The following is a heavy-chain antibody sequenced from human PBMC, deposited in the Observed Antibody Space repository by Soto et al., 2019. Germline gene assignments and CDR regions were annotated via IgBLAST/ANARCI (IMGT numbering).Heavy chain of an antibody. D-gene: IGHD5-12*01. V-gene: IGHV3-33*01. CDR2: IWNDGTSR. Sequence: QVQLVESGGGVVQPGRSLRLSCEASGFTFSNYGMHWARQAPGKGLEWVAVIWNDGTSRYYADSVKGRFTISRDNSKNTLFLQMNNLRAEDTAVYYCARPDIVAAIGGALDCWGQGTLVTVSS. CDR1: GFTFSNYG. J-gene: IGHJ4*02. CDR3: ARPDIVAAIGGALDC.